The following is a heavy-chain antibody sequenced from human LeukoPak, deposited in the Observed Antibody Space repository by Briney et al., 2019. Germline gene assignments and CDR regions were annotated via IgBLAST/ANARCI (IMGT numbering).Heavy chain of an antibody. J-gene: IGHJ1*01. V-gene: IGHV3-7*01. Sequence: PGGSLRLSCAASGFTFSSYWMSWVRQAPGNGLEWVANIKQDGSEKYYVDSVKGRFTISRDNAKNSLYLQMNSLRAEDTAVYYCARLRSGYYSAEYFQHWGQGTLVTVSS. CDR2: IKQDGSEK. D-gene: IGHD3-22*01. CDR3: ARLRSGYYSAEYFQH. CDR1: GFTFSSYW.